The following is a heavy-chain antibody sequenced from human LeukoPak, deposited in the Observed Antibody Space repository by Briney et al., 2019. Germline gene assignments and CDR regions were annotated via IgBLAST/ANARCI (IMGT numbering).Heavy chain of an antibody. CDR1: GGTFSSYA. D-gene: IGHD3-9*01. CDR3: AFGGYDILTGYLDAFDI. Sequence: GASVKVSCKASGGTFSSYAISWVRQAPGQGLEWMGGIIPIFGTANYAQKFQGRVTITADKSTSTVYMELSSLRSEGTAVYYCAFGGYDILTGYLDAFDIWGKGTMVTVSS. CDR2: IIPIFGTA. J-gene: IGHJ3*02. V-gene: IGHV1-69*06.